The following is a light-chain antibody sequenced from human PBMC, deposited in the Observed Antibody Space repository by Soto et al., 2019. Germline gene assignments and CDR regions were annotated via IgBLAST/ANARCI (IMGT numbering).Light chain of an antibody. V-gene: IGKV2-28*01. J-gene: IGKJ2*01. CDR1: QSLLHSNGHKY. Sequence: DIVMTQSPLSLPVTPGEPASISCRSSQSLLHSNGHKYLDWYLQKPGQSPQLLIYLGSNRASGVPDRFSGSGSGTDLTLKISRVEAEDVGVYYCMQALQTPYTFGQGTKVDIK. CDR2: LGS. CDR3: MQALQTPYT.